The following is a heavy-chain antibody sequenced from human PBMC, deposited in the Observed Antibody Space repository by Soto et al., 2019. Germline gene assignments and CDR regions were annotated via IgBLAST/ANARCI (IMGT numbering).Heavy chain of an antibody. J-gene: IGHJ4*02. CDR2: ISGSGGST. D-gene: IGHD3-22*01. CDR1: GFTFSSYA. Sequence: PGGSLRLSCAASGFTFSSYAMSWVRQAPGKGLEWVSAISGSGGSTYYADSVKGRFTISRDNSKNTLYLQMNSLRAEDTAVYYCAKDGCYYDSSGYCGWVDYWGQGTLVTV. CDR3: AKDGCYYDSSGYCGWVDY. V-gene: IGHV3-23*01.